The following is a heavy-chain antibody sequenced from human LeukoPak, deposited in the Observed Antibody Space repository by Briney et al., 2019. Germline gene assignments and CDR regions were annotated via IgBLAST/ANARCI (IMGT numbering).Heavy chain of an antibody. V-gene: IGHV1-69*13. CDR2: IIPIFGTA. CDR3: ARPLRRSSGWYGLPLDFDY. CDR1: GYIFTRYA. D-gene: IGHD6-19*01. Sequence: GASVKVSCKASGYIFTRYAIHWVRQAPGQGLEWMGGIIPIFGTANYAQKFQGRVTITADESTSTAYMELSSLRSEDTAVYYCARPLRRSSGWYGLPLDFDYWGQGTLVTVSS. J-gene: IGHJ4*02.